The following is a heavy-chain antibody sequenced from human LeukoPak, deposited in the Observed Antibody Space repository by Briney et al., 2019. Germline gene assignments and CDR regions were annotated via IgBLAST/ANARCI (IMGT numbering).Heavy chain of an antibody. V-gene: IGHV1-69*13. D-gene: IGHD3-22*01. CDR1: VGTFSSYA. CDR2: IIPILGTA. Sequence: SVKVSCKASVGTFSSYAISWVRQAPGQGLEGMGGIIPILGTANYAQKFQGRVTITADESTSTAYMELSSLRFEDTAVYYCARLAVPYYYDSSGYLHYWGQGTLVTVSS. J-gene: IGHJ4*02. CDR3: ARLAVPYYYDSSGYLHY.